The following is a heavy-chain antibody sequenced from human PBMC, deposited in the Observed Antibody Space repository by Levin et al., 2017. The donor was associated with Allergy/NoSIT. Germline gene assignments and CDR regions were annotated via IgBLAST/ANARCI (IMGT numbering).Heavy chain of an antibody. D-gene: IGHD6-13*01. CDR2: IHYTGST. CDR1: GGSISSYY. Sequence: PSETLSLTCIVSGGSISSYYWNCIRQSPGKGLEWLGYIHYTGSTKYNPSLQSRVTISVDTSKNQVSLKLTSVTAADTAVYYCATDASIGAAPDAFDFWGQGAMVTVSS. J-gene: IGHJ3*01. CDR3: ATDASIGAAPDAFDF. V-gene: IGHV4-59*03.